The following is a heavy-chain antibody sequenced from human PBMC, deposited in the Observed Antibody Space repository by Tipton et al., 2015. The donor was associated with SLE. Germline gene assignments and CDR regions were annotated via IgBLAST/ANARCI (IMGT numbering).Heavy chain of an antibody. CDR2: ISYGGDT. D-gene: IGHD4-11*01. V-gene: IGHV4-59*08. J-gene: IGHJ4*02. CDR3: ARGDGTTDY. CDR1: GGSISSHY. Sequence: TLSLTCSVSGGSISSHYWIWIRQPPGKGLEWIGYISYGGDTNYNPSLKSRVTISVDTAKNQFSLKLTSVTAADTAVYYCARGDGTTDYWGQGTLVTVSS.